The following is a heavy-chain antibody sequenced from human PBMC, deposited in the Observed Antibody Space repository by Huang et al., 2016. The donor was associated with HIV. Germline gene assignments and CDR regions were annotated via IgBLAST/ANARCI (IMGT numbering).Heavy chain of an antibody. CDR3: AKVTLGFDY. CDR2: IQYDGTKK. Sequence: QVQLVESGGGVVQPGGSLRLSCATSGFTFSSYGMHWVGQATGLGRELVSCIQYDGTKKYYADSVKGRFNISRDNSKNMLHLQMNNLRVEDTAAYFCAKVTLGFDYWGQGTWVTVSS. J-gene: IGHJ4*02. CDR1: GFTFSSYG. V-gene: IGHV3-30*02. D-gene: IGHD2-15*01.